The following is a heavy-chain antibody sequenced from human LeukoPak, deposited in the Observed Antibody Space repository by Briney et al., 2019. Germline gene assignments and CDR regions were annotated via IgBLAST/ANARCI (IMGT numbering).Heavy chain of an antibody. CDR2: MNPNSGNT. D-gene: IGHD6-13*01. Sequence: ASVKVSCKASGYTFTSYDINWVRQATGQGLEWRGWMNPNSGNTGYAQKFQGRVTMTRNTSISTAYMELSSLRSEDTAVYYCARGGAAAGTDWFDPWGQGTLVTVSS. CDR3: ARGGAAAGTDWFDP. J-gene: IGHJ5*02. CDR1: GYTFTSYD. V-gene: IGHV1-8*01.